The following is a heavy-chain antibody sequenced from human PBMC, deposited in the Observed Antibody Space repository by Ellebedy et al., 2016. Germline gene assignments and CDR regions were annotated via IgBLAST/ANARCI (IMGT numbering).Heavy chain of an antibody. J-gene: IGHJ6*03. CDR1: GYTFSSYA. CDR3: ASDITGGITATTPQLYYYYMGV. Sequence: ASVKVSCKASGYTFSSYAMHWMRQAPGQRLEWMGWINGNGNTKYSQKFQGRVTITRDTSASTAYMELSSLRSEDTAVYYCASDITGGITATTPQLYYYYMGVWGKGTAVTVSS. D-gene: IGHD1-20*01. CDR2: INGNGNT. V-gene: IGHV1-3*01.